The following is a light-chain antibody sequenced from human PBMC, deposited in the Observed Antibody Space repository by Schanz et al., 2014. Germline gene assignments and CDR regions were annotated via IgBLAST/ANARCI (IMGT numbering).Light chain of an antibody. J-gene: IGLJ3*02. CDR2: EGS. CDR1: SSDVGSYNL. CDR3: SSYAGSYTWV. Sequence: QSVLTQPASVSGSPGQSITISCTGTSSDVGSYNLVSWYQQHPGKAPKLMIYEGSKRPSGVSDRFSGSKSGNTASLTISGLQAEDEADYYCSSYAGSYTWVFGGGTKLTVL. V-gene: IGLV2-23*01.